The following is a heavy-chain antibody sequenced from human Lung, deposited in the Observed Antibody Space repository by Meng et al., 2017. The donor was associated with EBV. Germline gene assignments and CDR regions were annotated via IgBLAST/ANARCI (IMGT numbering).Heavy chain of an antibody. Sequence: EVQLVESGGGLVKPGESLSLSCVASGFIFSDYNMNWLRQAPGKGLEWVSSISSGNSYIYYADSVKGRFSISRDNAKNSLSLQMNSLRADDTAVYYCARLTGTGWFDTWGQGTLVTVAS. J-gene: IGHJ5*02. V-gene: IGHV3-21*02. CDR1: GFIFSDYN. CDR3: ARLTGTGWFDT. D-gene: IGHD1-7*01. CDR2: ISSGNSYI.